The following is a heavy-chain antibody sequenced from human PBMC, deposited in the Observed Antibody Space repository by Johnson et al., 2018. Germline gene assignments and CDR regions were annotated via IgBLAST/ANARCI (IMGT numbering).Heavy chain of an antibody. J-gene: IGHJ4*02. CDR1: GFTFSTYA. D-gene: IGHD1-7*01. V-gene: IGHV3-23*04. CDR3: PKERTSRGFFDS. CDR2: ISGSGGRT. Sequence: VQLVESVGGLVQPGGSLRLSCAASGFTFSTYAISWVRQAPGKGLEWVSAISGSGGRTYYADSVKGRFTISRDSSKNTLFLQLNSLRAEDTAIYYWPKERTSRGFFDSWGQGTLLTVSS.